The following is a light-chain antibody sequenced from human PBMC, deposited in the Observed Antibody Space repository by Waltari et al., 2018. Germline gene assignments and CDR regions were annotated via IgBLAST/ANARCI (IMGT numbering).Light chain of an antibody. CDR3: QEYDSLPIT. CDR2: S. V-gene: IGKV1-5*03. J-gene: IGKJ4*01. Sequence: SRLESGVPSRFSGSGFGTEFILSISSLQPDDFATYYCQEYDSLPITFGGGTKVEIK.